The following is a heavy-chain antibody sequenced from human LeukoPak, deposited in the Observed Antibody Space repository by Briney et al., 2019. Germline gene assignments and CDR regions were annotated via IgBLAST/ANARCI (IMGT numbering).Heavy chain of an antibody. J-gene: IGHJ3*02. CDR1: GFTFDDYA. D-gene: IGHD6-13*01. V-gene: IGHV3-9*03. Sequence: PGRSLRLSCAASGFTFDDYAMHWVRQAPGKGLEWVSGISWNSGSIGYADSVKGRFTISRDNAKNSLYLQMNSLRAEAMALYYCAKDMRRLAAAGTSFDIWGQGTMVTVSS. CDR3: AKDMRRLAAAGTSFDI. CDR2: ISWNSGSI.